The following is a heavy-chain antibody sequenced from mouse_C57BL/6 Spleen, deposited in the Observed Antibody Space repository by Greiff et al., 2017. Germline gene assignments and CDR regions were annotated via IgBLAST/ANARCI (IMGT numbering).Heavy chain of an antibody. CDR2: ILPGSGST. CDR3: AREEDYGSSSYWYFDV. Sequence: VKLVESGAELMKPGASVKLSCKATGYTFTGYWIEWVKQRPGHGLEWIGEILPGSGSTNYNEKFKGKATFTADTSSNTAYMQLSSLTTEDSAIYYCAREEDYGSSSYWYFDVWGTGTTVTVSS. CDR1: GYTFTGYW. D-gene: IGHD1-1*01. J-gene: IGHJ1*03. V-gene: IGHV1-9*01.